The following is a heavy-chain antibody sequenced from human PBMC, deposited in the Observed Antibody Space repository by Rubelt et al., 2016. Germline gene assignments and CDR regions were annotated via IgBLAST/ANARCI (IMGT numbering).Heavy chain of an antibody. D-gene: IGHD2-2*01. Sequence: GKGLEWVAVIWYGGSNKYYADSVKGRFTISRDNSKNTLYLQMNSLRAEDTAVYYCARDIEDIVVVLGAFDIWGQGTMVTVSS. J-gene: IGHJ3*02. CDR3: ARDIEDIVVVLGAFDI. CDR2: IWYGGSNK. V-gene: IGHV3-30*04.